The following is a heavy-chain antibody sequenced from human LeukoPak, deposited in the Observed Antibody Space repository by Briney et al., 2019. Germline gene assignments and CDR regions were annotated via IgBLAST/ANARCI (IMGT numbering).Heavy chain of an antibody. Sequence: SETLSLTCTVSGGSISSYYWSWTRQPPGKGLEWIGYIYYSGSTNYNPSLKSRVTISVDTSKNQFSLKLSSVTAADTAVFYCARDPRSGSYLDYWGQGTLVTVSS. D-gene: IGHD3-10*01. CDR2: IYYSGST. CDR1: GGSISSYY. J-gene: IGHJ4*02. CDR3: ARDPRSGSYLDY. V-gene: IGHV4-59*01.